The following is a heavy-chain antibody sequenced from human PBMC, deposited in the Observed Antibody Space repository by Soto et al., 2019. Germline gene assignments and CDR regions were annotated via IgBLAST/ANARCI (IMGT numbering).Heavy chain of an antibody. CDR1: GYTFNGYY. CDR3: ARGGYYDSGASDY. D-gene: IGHD3-22*01. V-gene: IGHV1-2*02. J-gene: IGHJ4*02. Sequence: QVQLVQSGAEVKKPGASVNVSCKTSGYTFNGYYIHWVRQAPGQGLEWMGWINSNNGVTNYAQKVQGRVSRTRDRPTSTAYMELSRLRYDDAALYYCARGGYYDSGASDYWGQGTLVTVSS. CDR2: INSNNGVT.